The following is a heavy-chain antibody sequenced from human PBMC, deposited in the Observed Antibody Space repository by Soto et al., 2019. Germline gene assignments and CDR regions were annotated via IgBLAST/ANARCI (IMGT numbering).Heavy chain of an antibody. J-gene: IGHJ4*02. Sequence: ASVKVSCKASGYTFTSYGISWVRQAPGQGLEWMGWISAYNGNTNYAQKLQGRVTMTTDTSTSTAYMELRSLRSEDTAVYYCARGGQLRYLDWLLDYCGQGTLVTVFS. CDR1: GYTFTSYG. CDR3: ARGGQLRYLDWLLDY. CDR2: ISAYNGNT. D-gene: IGHD3-9*01. V-gene: IGHV1-18*01.